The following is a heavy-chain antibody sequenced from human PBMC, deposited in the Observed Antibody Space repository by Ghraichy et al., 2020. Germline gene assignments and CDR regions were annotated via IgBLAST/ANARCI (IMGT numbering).Heavy chain of an antibody. J-gene: IGHJ4*02. CDR3: ARLTSSFYLDF. D-gene: IGHD6-6*01. CDR2: INPSGGST. Sequence: ASVKVSCKSSGYSFNTFYIHWARQAPGQGLEWMGIINPSGGSTTYAQKFKGRVTLTRDTSTSTVYMELRSLRSEDTAVYYCARLTSSFYLDFWGQGTLVTVSS. CDR1: GYSFNTFY. V-gene: IGHV1-46*02.